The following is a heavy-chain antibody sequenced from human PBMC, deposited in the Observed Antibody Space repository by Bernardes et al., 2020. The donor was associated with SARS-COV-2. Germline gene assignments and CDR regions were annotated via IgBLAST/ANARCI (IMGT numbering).Heavy chain of an antibody. Sequence: GGSLRLSCAASGFTFSSYAMSWVRQAPGKGLEWVSAISGSGGSTYYADSVKGRFTISRDNSKNTLYLQMNSLRAEDTAVYYCAKSWYYDFWSGSGRGFDYWGQGTLVTVSS. D-gene: IGHD3-3*01. CDR3: AKSWYYDFWSGSGRGFDY. V-gene: IGHV3-23*01. CDR1: GFTFSSYA. J-gene: IGHJ4*02. CDR2: ISGSGGST.